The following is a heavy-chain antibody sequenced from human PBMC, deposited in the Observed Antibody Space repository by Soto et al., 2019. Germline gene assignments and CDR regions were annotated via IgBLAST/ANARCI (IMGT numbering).Heavy chain of an antibody. CDR2: IKQDGSEK. V-gene: IGHV3-7*01. Sequence: PGGSLGLSCAVSGFTFSSYWMSWVRQAPGKGLEWVANIKQDGSEKYYVDSVKGRFTISRDNAKNSLYLQMNSLRAEDTAVYYCASCPPPSSGYYYYYGMDVWGQGTTVTVSS. CDR1: GFTFSSYW. D-gene: IGHD3-22*01. J-gene: IGHJ6*02. CDR3: ASCPPPSSGYYYYYGMDV.